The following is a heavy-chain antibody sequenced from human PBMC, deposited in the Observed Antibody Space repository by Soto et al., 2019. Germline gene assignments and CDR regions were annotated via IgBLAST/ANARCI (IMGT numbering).Heavy chain of an antibody. CDR1: GFTFSNLA. CDR3: ARSADSSGYSDD. J-gene: IGHJ4*02. V-gene: IGHV3-30-3*01. Sequence: PGGSVRLSCAASGFTFSNLALHWVRQAPGKWVELVAVISYRGSNKYYADCVKRRFTISRDNSKNTLYLQINRLRAEDTAVYYCARSADSSGYSDDGGQRTLITVSS. CDR2: ISYRGSNK. D-gene: IGHD3-22*01.